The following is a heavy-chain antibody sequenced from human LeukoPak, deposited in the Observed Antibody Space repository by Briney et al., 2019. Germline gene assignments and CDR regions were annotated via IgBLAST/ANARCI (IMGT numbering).Heavy chain of an antibody. Sequence: GGSLRLSCAASRFTFSSYAMSWVRQAPGKGLGWVSAMSFSGGSTYYADSVKGRFTISRDNSKNTLYLQMNSLRAEDTAVYYCAREPPYCSGGSCYGTGDAFDIWGQGTMVTVSS. D-gene: IGHD2-15*01. CDR3: AREPPYCSGGSCYGTGDAFDI. J-gene: IGHJ3*02. V-gene: IGHV3-23*01. CDR2: MSFSGGST. CDR1: RFTFSSYA.